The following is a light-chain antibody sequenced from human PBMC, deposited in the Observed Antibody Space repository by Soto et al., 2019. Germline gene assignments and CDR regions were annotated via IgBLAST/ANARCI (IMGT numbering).Light chain of an antibody. V-gene: IGLV1-40*01. CDR1: SSNIGAGYD. J-gene: IGLJ3*02. Sequence: QSVLTQPHSVSGAPGQRVTISCTGTSSNIGAGYDVHWYQQFRGTAPKLLIYGKNSRPSGVPDRFSGSKSGTSASLAITALQTEDEADYYCQSYDNSLSGSWVFGGGTKLTVL. CDR2: GKN. CDR3: QSYDNSLSGSWV.